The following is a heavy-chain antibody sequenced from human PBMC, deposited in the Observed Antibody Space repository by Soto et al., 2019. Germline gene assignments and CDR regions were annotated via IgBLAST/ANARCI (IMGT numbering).Heavy chain of an antibody. CDR3: ARGGQDFWSGPFDY. Sequence: ETLSLTCTVPGGSRSNYYCNWIRQPAGKGLEWIGRIDTSGSTNYNPSLKSRVTMSVDTSKQEFSLKLSSVTAADTALYYCARGGQDFWSGPFDYWGRGALVTVSS. CDR2: IDTSGST. CDR1: GGSRSNYY. V-gene: IGHV4-4*07. J-gene: IGHJ4*02. D-gene: IGHD3-3*01.